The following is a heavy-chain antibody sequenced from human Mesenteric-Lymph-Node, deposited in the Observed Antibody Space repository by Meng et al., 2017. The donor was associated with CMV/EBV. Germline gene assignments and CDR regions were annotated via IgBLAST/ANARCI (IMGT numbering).Heavy chain of an antibody. D-gene: IGHD2-15*01. CDR2: IHADNGNT. CDR3: ASAGSWYSLQPFDY. J-gene: IGHJ4*02. Sequence: GYTFAGFALLWVPPAPGQQLQWLGWIHADNGNTPYSQRFQGSVTITRDTPASTAYMELSSLRSENTAGYYCASAGSWYSLQPFDYWGQGTLVTVSS. V-gene: IGHV1-3*01. CDR1: GYTFAGFA.